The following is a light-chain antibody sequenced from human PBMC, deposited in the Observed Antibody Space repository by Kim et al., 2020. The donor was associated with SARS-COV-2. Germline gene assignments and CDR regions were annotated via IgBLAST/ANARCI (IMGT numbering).Light chain of an antibody. CDR1: QTVSTW. CDR3: QQYKNYWRT. J-gene: IGKJ1*01. V-gene: IGKV1-5*01. Sequence: ASVGDRVTITCRASQTVSTWLAWFQQKPGKAPKLLIYDSSTLQSGVPSRFSGSGSGTEFTLTISSLQPDDFATYYCQQYKNYWRTFGQGTKVDIK. CDR2: DSS.